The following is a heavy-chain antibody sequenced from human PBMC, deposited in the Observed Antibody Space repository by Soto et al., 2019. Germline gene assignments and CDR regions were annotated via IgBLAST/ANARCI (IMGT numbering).Heavy chain of an antibody. V-gene: IGHV1-3*04. CDR1: GSTFATYT. Sequence: QVQLVQSGAEVRKPGASVKVSCRPSGSTFATYTIHWVRQAPGQRLEWMGCITTDNGRTRYSQDFQGRVTLSWDTSASKVYLELNSLRSEDTAVYFCARYPTGPARHYDFWGGYSPVFGHFDSWGQGVPVTVSS. CDR3: ARYPTGPARHYDFWGGYSPVFGHFDS. J-gene: IGHJ4*02. CDR2: ITTDNGRT. D-gene: IGHD3-3*01.